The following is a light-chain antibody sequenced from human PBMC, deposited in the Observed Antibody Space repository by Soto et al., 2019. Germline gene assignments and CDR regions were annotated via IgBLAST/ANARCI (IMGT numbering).Light chain of an antibody. Sequence: EIVLTHSPGTLSFSPGERATLSCRASQSVSSSYLAWYQQKPGQAPRLLIYGASSRATGIPDRFSGSGSGTEFTLTISSLQSEDFALYYCQQYNNWPIPFGQGTRLEI. CDR3: QQYNNWPIP. CDR2: GAS. CDR1: QSVSSSY. J-gene: IGKJ5*01. V-gene: IGKV3-20*01.